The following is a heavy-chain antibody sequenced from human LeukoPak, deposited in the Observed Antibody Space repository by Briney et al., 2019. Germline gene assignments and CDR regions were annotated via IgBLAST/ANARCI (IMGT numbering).Heavy chain of an antibody. V-gene: IGHV1-69*05. D-gene: IGHD2-15*01. CDR2: IIPIFGTA. J-gene: IGHJ4*02. Sequence: SVKVSCKASGGTFSSYAISWVRQAPGQGLEWMGRIIPIFGTANYAQKFQGRVTITTAESTSTAYIDLSSMRSADTAVYYCATEDVVVVAATHDYWGQGTLVTVSS. CDR1: GGTFSSYA. CDR3: ATEDVVVVAATHDY.